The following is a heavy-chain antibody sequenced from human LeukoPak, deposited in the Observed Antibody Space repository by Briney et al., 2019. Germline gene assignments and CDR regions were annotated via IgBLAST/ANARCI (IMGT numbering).Heavy chain of an antibody. CDR1: GFTFSSYA. V-gene: IGHV3-64*01. D-gene: IGHD4-17*01. CDR3: ARVASFGDADAFDI. CDR2: ISSNGGST. J-gene: IGHJ3*02. Sequence: GGSLRLSCAASGFTFSSYAMHWVRQAPGKGLEYVSAISSNGGSTYYANSVKGRFTISRDNSKNTLYLQMGSLRAEDTAVYYCARVASFGDADAFDIWGQGTMVTVSS.